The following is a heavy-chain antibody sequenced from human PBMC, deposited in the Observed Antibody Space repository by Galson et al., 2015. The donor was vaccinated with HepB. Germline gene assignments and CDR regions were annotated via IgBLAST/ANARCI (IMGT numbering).Heavy chain of an antibody. CDR3: TTDELMITFGEHAFDI. CDR1: GFTFSNAW. Sequence: SLRLSCAASGFTFSNAWMSWVRQAPGKGLEWVGRIKSKTDGGTTDYAAPVKGRFTISRDDSKNTLYLQMNSLKTEDTAVYYCTTDELMITFGEHAFDIWGQGTMVTVSS. V-gene: IGHV3-15*01. D-gene: IGHD3-16*01. J-gene: IGHJ3*02. CDR2: IKSKTDGGTT.